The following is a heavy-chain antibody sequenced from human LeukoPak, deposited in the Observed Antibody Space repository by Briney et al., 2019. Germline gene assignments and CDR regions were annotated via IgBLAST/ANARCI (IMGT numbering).Heavy chain of an antibody. J-gene: IGHJ4*02. CDR1: GFTFSTYT. CDR3: ARGPMTTVNFDY. V-gene: IGHV3-21*01. Sequence: GESLRLSCAASGFTFSTYTMSWVRQAPGKGLEWVSSISGYGNSIYYADSLRGRFTISRDNAKNSLYLQMISLRAEDTAVYYCARGPMTTVNFDYWGQGTLVTVCS. D-gene: IGHD4-17*01. CDR2: ISGYGNSI.